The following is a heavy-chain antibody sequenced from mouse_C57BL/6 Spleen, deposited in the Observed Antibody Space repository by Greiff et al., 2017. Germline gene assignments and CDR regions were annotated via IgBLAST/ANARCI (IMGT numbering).Heavy chain of an antibody. Sequence: VQGVESGPELVKPGASVKISCKASGYTFTDYYINWVKQRPGQGLEWIGWIYPGSGNTKYNGKFKGKATLTADKSSSTAYMQLSSLTSEDSAVYFCATYGNYGYAMDYWGQGTSVTVSS. CDR3: ATYGNYGYAMDY. CDR2: IYPGSGNT. V-gene: IGHV1-84*01. J-gene: IGHJ4*01. D-gene: IGHD2-1*01. CDR1: GYTFTDYY.